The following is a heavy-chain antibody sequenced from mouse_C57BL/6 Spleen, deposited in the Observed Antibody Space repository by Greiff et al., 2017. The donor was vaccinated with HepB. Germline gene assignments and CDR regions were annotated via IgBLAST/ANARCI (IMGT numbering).Heavy chain of an antibody. CDR3: ARSGYDYDDRDAMDY. CDR1: GYAFSSSW. D-gene: IGHD2-4*01. CDR2: IYPGDGDT. J-gene: IGHJ4*01. V-gene: IGHV1-82*01. Sequence: QVQLQQSGPELVKPGASVKISCKASGYAFSSSWMNWVKQRPGKGLEWIGRIYPGDGDTNYNGKFKGKATLTADKSSSTAYMQLSSLTSEDSAVYFCARSGYDYDDRDAMDYWGQGTSVTVSS.